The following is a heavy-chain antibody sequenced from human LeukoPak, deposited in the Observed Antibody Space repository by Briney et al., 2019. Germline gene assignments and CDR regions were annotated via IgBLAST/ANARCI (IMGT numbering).Heavy chain of an antibody. CDR3: ARGTGYYDSSGLVPSDY. V-gene: IGHV1-69*06. J-gene: IGHJ4*02. CDR1: GGTFSSYA. D-gene: IGHD3-22*01. Sequence: SVKVSCKASGGTFSSYAISWVRQAPGQGLEWMGRIIPIFGTANYAQKFQGRVTITADKSTSTAYMELSSLRSEDTAVYYCARGTGYYDSSGLVPSDYWGQGTLVTVSS. CDR2: IIPIFGTA.